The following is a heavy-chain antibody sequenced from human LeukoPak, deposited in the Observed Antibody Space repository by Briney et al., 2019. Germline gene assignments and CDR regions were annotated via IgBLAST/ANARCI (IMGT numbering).Heavy chain of an antibody. CDR1: GFTFSSYS. CDR3: ASFFMVHYGMDV. D-gene: IGHD3-10*01. Sequence: PGGSLRLSCAASGFTFSSYSMNWVRQAPGKGLEWVAVISYDGSNKYYADSVKGRFTISRDSSKNTLYLQRNSLRAEDTAVYYCASFFMVHYGMDVWGQGTTVTVSS. V-gene: IGHV3-30*03. J-gene: IGHJ6*02. CDR2: ISYDGSNK.